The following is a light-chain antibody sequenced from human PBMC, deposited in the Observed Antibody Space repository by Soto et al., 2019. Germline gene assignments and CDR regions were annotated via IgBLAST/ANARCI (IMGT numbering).Light chain of an antibody. J-gene: IGLJ1*01. CDR3: CSYVGASIYV. CDR2: EVT. Sequence: QSALTQPASVSGSPGQSITISCTGSSSDVGAYNFVSWYQHHPGKAPKLILYEVTTHPSGVSSRFSGSTSGSTASLTISGLQTEDEADYYCCSYVGASIYVFGTGTKVTVL. CDR1: SSDVGAYNF. V-gene: IGLV2-14*01.